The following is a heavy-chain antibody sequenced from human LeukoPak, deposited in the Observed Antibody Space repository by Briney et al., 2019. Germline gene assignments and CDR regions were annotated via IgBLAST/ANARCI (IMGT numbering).Heavy chain of an antibody. V-gene: IGHV3-33*01. J-gene: IGHJ4*02. CDR1: GFTFSNYG. CDR2: VWYDGSNQ. CDR3: ARDRDWVFDY. Sequence: GRSLRLSCAASGFTFSNYGMHWVRQAPGKGLEWVAVVWYDGSNQYYVDSVKGRFTISRDSSKNALYLQMNSLRAEDTAVYYCARDRDWVFDYWDQGTLVTVSS. D-gene: IGHD3/OR15-3a*01.